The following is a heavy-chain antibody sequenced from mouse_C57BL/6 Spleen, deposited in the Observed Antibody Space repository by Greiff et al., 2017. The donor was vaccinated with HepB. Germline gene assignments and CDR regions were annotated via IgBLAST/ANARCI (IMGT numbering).Heavy chain of an antibody. CDR3: ARVYGNGMDY. CDR1: GFTFSSYA. J-gene: IGHJ4*01. V-gene: IGHV5-4*01. Sequence: EVQLQESGGGLVKPGGSLKLSCAASGFTFSSYAMSWVRQTPEKRLEWVATISDGGSYTYYPDNVKGRFTISRDNAKNNLYLQMSHLKSEDTAMYYCARVYGNGMDYWGQGTSVTVSS. CDR2: ISDGGSYT. D-gene: IGHD2-1*01.